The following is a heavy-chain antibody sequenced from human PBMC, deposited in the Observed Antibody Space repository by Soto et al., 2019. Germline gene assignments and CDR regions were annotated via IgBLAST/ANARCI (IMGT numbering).Heavy chain of an antibody. J-gene: IGHJ6*02. V-gene: IGHV1-46*01. CDR3: ARGPGFFRQYYDIWSGHYGMDV. D-gene: IGHD3-3*01. CDR1: GYTFTSYY. Sequence: GASVKVSCKASGYTFTSYYMHWVRQAPGQGLEWMGIINPSGGSTSYAQKFQGRVTMTRDTSTSTVYMELSSLRSEDTAVYYCARGPGFFRQYYDIWSGHYGMDVWGQGTTVTVS. CDR2: INPSGGST.